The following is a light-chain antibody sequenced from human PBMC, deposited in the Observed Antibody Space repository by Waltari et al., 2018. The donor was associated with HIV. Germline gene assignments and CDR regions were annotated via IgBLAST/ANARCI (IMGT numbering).Light chain of an antibody. CDR2: RNN. V-gene: IGLV1-47*01. Sequence: QSVLTQPPSASGTPGQRVTISCSGSSSNLGRNYVYWYQQLPGTAPKLLIYRNNQRPSGVPDRFSGSKSGTSASLAISGLRSEDEDDYYCAAWDDSLSGHVVFGGGTKLTVL. CDR3: AAWDDSLSGHVV. CDR1: SSNLGRNY. J-gene: IGLJ2*01.